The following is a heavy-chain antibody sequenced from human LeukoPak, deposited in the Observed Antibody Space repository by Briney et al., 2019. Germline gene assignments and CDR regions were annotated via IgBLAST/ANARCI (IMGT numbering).Heavy chain of an antibody. CDR1: AFTFVSFG. CDR2: ISDTGVRT. D-gene: IGHD5-18*01. Sequence: GGSLRLSCAASAFTFVSFGMSGVRQAPGKGLEWVSAISDTGVRTFYADSVKGRFTISRENSKNTLYLQMNSLRAEDTAVYYCAKGRIQSYMAPEYWGQGTLVTDSS. CDR3: AKGRIQSYMAPEY. J-gene: IGHJ4*02. V-gene: IGHV3-23*01.